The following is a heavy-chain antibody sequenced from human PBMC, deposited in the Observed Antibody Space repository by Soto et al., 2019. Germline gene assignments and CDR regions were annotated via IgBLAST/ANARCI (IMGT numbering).Heavy chain of an antibody. CDR3: ARDYPPGYYDSSGSLDY. D-gene: IGHD3-22*01. Sequence: PGVSLILSCAASGFTFSSYALHWVSQAPGKGLEWVAVISYDGSNKYYADSVKGLFTISRDNSKNTLYLQMNSLRAEDTAVYYCARDYPPGYYDSSGSLDYWGQGTLVTVSS. CDR2: ISYDGSNK. J-gene: IGHJ4*02. V-gene: IGHV3-30-3*01. CDR1: GFTFSSYA.